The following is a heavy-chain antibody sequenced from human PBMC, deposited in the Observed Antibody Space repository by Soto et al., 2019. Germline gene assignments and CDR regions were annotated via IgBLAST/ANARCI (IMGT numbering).Heavy chain of an antibody. Sequence: PGGSLRLSCAASGFTFSDYYMSWIRQAPGKGLEWVSYISSSSSYTNYADSVKGRFTISRDNAKNSLYLQMNSLRAEDTAVYYCARDRVPAAPILNWFDPWGQGTLVTVSS. D-gene: IGHD2-2*01. V-gene: IGHV3-11*06. J-gene: IGHJ5*02. CDR3: ARDRVPAAPILNWFDP. CDR1: GFTFSDYY. CDR2: ISSSSSYT.